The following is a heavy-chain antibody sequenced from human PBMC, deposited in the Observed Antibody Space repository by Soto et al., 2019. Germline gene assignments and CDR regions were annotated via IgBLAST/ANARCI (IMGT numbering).Heavy chain of an antibody. J-gene: IGHJ4*02. CDR2: IDPSGGIT. CDR3: ARDVIGHDNYETIGYYFDH. Sequence: VXLSQXGAEVKKPGASVKVSCKASGYSFTNXXIXXXRQAPGQGLEWMGMIDPSGGITRDAQRLQGRITMTXDXSXXXXXXXXXXXXXXXXXVYYCARDVIGHDNYETIGYYFDHWGQATLVTVSS. D-gene: IGHD3-22*01. V-gene: IGHV1-46*01. CDR1: GYSFTNXX.